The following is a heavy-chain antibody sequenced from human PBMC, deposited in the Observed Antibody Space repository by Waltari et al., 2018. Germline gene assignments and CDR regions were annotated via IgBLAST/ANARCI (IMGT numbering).Heavy chain of an antibody. CDR3: ASLISVPGLRPDY. D-gene: IGHD5-12*01. Sequence: EVRLVESGGGWVQPGRSLRISCAAFEFTIDDPPMHWVRQVPGKGMYGVAVISWNGISVDDADSVKGRFIISRDNRQNSLYLQMSRLRNEDTAMYFCASLISVPGLRPDYWGQGTLVTVSS. J-gene: IGHJ4*02. CDR1: EFTIDDPP. CDR2: ISWNGISV. V-gene: IGHV3-9*01.